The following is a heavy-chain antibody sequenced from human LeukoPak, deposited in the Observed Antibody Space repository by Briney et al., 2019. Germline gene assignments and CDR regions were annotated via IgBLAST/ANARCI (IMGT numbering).Heavy chain of an antibody. V-gene: IGHV4-39*07. J-gene: IGHJ5*02. Sequence: PSETLSLTCTVSGGSISSSSYYWGWIRQPPGKGLEWIGSMFYSGSTYYNPSLKSRVTISVYTSKNQFSLKLSSVTAADTAVYYCARVGYDSSPDPWGQGTLVTVSS. D-gene: IGHD6-6*01. CDR3: ARVGYDSSPDP. CDR1: GGSISSSSYY. CDR2: MFYSGST.